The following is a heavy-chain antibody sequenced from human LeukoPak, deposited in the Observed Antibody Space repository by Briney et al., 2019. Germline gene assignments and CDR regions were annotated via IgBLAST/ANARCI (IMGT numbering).Heavy chain of an antibody. V-gene: IGHV3-23*01. J-gene: IGHJ4*02. D-gene: IGHD7-27*01. Sequence: GGSLRLSCAASGFTFSSYAMSWVRQAPGKGLEWVSVISGSGGNTYYADSVKGRFTISRDNSKNTLYLQMNSLRAEDTAVYYCPKGKQGTYDYWGQGTLVTVSS. CDR1: GFTFSSYA. CDR3: PKGKQGTYDY. CDR2: ISGSGGNT.